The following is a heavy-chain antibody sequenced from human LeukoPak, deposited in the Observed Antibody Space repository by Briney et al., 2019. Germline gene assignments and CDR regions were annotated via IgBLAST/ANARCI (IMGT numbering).Heavy chain of an antibody. J-gene: IGHJ4*02. CDR2: INPSGGST. CDR3: ARDSGGATLDY. D-gene: IGHD1-26*01. CDR1: GYTFTSYG. Sequence: ASVKVSCKASGYTFTSYGISWVRQAPGQGLEWMGIINPSGGSTSYAQKFQGRVTMTRDTSTSTVYMELSSLRSEDTAVYYCARDSGGATLDYWGQGTLVTVSS. V-gene: IGHV1-46*01.